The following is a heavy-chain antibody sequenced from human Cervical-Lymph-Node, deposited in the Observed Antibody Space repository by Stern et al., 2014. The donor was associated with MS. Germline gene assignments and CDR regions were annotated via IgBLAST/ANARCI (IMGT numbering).Heavy chain of an antibody. CDR2: IYYGGST. Sequence: VQLVESGPGLVKLSQTLSLTCTVSGDSMSSRSYYWSWIRQLPGKGLEWIGYIYYGGSTGYNPSLKSRVTISVDTSKNQFSLKLSSVTAADTAVYYCAREMYSSYYYGMDVWGQGTTVTVSS. D-gene: IGHD6-13*01. V-gene: IGHV4-31*03. J-gene: IGHJ6*02. CDR3: AREMYSSYYYGMDV. CDR1: GDSMSSRSYY.